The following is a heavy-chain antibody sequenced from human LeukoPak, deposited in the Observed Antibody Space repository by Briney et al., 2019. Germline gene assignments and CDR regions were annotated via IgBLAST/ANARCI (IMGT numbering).Heavy chain of an antibody. Sequence: ASVKVSCKVSGYTLTELSMHWVRQAPGKGLEWMGGFDPEDGEAIYAQKFQGRVTMTEDTSTDTAYMELSSLRSEDTAVYYCATAAAGRDYYYGMDVWGQGTTVTVSS. V-gene: IGHV1-24*01. CDR2: FDPEDGEA. J-gene: IGHJ6*02. D-gene: IGHD6-13*01. CDR1: GYTLTELS. CDR3: ATAAAGRDYYYGMDV.